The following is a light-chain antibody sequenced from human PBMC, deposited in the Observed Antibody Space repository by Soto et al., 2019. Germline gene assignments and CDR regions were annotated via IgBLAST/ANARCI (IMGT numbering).Light chain of an antibody. CDR3: SAYTTSIALYV. Sequence: SWLTQPASVSGSPGQSITMAGTETSSDVGEYKYVSWYQQHPGTATKLIIYDVSNRPSGVSNRFSGSKSGSTASLTISGLQAEDEADSYCSAYTTSIALYVFGAGTKVTVL. V-gene: IGLV2-14*03. CDR2: DVS. CDR1: SSDVGEYKY. J-gene: IGLJ1*01.